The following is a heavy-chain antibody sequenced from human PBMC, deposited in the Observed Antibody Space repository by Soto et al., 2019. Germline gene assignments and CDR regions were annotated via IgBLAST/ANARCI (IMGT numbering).Heavy chain of an antibody. D-gene: IGHD3-3*01. CDR3: ARALDDFWSGYAYYYYGMDV. CDR1: GFTFSDYY. CDR2: ISSSGSTI. V-gene: IGHV3-11*01. J-gene: IGHJ6*02. Sequence: PVGSLRLSCAASGFTFSDYYMSWIRQAPGKGLEWVSYISSSGSTIYYADSVKGRFTISRDNAKNSLYLQMNSLRAEDTAVYYCARALDDFWSGYAYYYYGMDVWGQGTTVTVSS.